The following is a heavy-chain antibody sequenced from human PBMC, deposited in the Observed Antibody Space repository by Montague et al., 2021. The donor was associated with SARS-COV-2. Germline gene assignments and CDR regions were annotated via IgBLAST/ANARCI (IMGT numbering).Heavy chain of an antibody. Sequence: SLRLSCAASGFLFSNYWMHWVRQAPGKGLVWVSRINIDGSGTTYADSVKGRFTISRDNAKNTLYLQMNSLRAEDTAVYYCAKDQVYSWSYFADWGQGTLVTVSS. D-gene: IGHD1-26*01. CDR2: INIDGSGT. CDR3: AKDQVYSWSYFAD. V-gene: IGHV3-74*01. J-gene: IGHJ4*02. CDR1: GFLFSNYW.